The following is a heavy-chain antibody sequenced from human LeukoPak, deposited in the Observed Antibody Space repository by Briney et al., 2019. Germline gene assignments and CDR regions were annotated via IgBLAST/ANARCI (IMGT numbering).Heavy chain of an antibody. CDR3: ARDKTYGEQFDS. CDR2: ISGSGTDI. D-gene: IGHD4-17*01. V-gene: IGHV3-21*01. J-gene: IGHJ4*02. CDR1: GFTFNTYS. Sequence: PGGSLRLSCAASGFTFNTYSMNWVRQTPGKGLECVSSISGSGTDIYYADSMKGRITISRENAKNSLYLQMNSLRAEDTAVYYCARDKTYGEQFDSWGQGTLVTVSS.